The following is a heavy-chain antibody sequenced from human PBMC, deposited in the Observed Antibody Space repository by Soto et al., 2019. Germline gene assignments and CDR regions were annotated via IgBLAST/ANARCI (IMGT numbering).Heavy chain of an antibody. J-gene: IGHJ5*02. V-gene: IGHV4-59*01. CDR3: ARNLSPYSSSWYEDWFDP. Sequence: PSETLSLTCTVSGGSISSYYWSWIRQPPGKGLEWIGYIYYSGSTNYNPSLKSRVTISVDTSKNQFSLKLSSVTAADTAVYYCARNLSPYSSSWYEDWFDPWGQGTLVTVSS. D-gene: IGHD6-13*01. CDR2: IYYSGST. CDR1: GGSISSYY.